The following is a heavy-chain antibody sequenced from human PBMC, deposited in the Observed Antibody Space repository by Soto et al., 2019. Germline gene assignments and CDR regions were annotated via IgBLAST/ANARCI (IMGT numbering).Heavy chain of an antibody. D-gene: IGHD3-22*01. CDR2: IYHTGST. CDR3: ARTPSTYYYDSSGYYYNWYDP. V-gene: IGHV4-30-4*01. CDR1: GDSISRGFYY. J-gene: IGHJ5*02. Sequence: PSETLSLTCTVSGDSISRGFYYWSWIRQHPGKGLEWIGNIYHTGSTDFNPSLKSRVTMSIDTAKNQFSLKLTSVTAADTAVYYCARTPSTYYYDSSGYYYNWYDPWGQGTLVTVSS.